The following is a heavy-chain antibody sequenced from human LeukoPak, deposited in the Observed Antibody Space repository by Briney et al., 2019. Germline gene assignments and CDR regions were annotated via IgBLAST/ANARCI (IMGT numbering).Heavy chain of an antibody. CDR3: ARRTRIAAAGTGAFDI. CDR2: IIPISGAA. J-gene: IGHJ3*02. V-gene: IGHV1-69*13. Sequence: GASVKVSCKAVGDTFSIYGISWVRQAPGQGLEWMGGIIPISGAAEYAQKFQGRVTITADEPTTTAYMELSSLRSEDTAVYYCARRTRIAAAGTGAFDIWGQGTMVTVSS. D-gene: IGHD6-13*01. CDR1: GDTFSIYG.